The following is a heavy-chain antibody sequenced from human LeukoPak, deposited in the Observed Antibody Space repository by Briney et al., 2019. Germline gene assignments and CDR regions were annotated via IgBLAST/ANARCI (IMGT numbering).Heavy chain of an antibody. J-gene: IGHJ4*02. D-gene: IGHD3-3*01. CDR2: IYYSGST. Sequence: SETLSLTCTVSGGSISSSSYYWGWIRQPPGKGLEWIGSIYYSGSTYYNPSLKSRVTISVDTSKNQFSLKLSSVTAADTAVYYCARKLRFLEFYIDYWGQGTLVTVSS. V-gene: IGHV4-39*01. CDR1: GGSISSSSYY. CDR3: ARKLRFLEFYIDY.